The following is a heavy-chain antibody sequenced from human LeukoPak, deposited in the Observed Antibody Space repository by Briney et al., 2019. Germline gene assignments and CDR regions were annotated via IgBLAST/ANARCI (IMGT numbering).Heavy chain of an antibody. CDR3: VREAGYCSSVCLKSNWFDP. J-gene: IGHJ5*02. CDR2: ISNGNT. D-gene: IGHD2-8*02. Sequence: GSLRLSCAASGFPFSNRAMSWVRQPPGKGLEWVAAISNGNTYYADSVRGRFTISRDDSRNMVYLQMNSLRDEDTALYYCVREAGYCSSVCLKSNWFDPWGQGTLVTVSS. CDR1: GFPFSNRA. V-gene: IGHV3-23*01.